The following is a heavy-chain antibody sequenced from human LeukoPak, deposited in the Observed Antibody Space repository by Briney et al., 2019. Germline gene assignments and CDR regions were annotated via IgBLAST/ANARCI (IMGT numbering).Heavy chain of an antibody. J-gene: IGHJ2*01. V-gene: IGHV4-39*07. CDR1: GGSISSSSYY. D-gene: IGHD4-17*01. CDR3: ARGYGDYVYWYFDL. CDR2: IYYSGSI. Sequence: SETLPLTCTVSGGSISSSSYYWGWIRQPPGKGLEWIGSIYYSGSIYYNPSLKSRVTISVDTSKNQFSLKLSSVTAADTAVSYCARGYGDYVYWYFDLWGRGTLVTVSS.